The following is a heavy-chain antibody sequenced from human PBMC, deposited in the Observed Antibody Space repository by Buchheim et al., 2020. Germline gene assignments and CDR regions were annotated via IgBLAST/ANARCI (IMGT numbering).Heavy chain of an antibody. D-gene: IGHD3-22*01. CDR1: GFTFSSYW. CDR2: IKQDGSEK. Sequence: EVQLVESGGGLVQPGGSLRLSCAASGFTFSSYWMSWVRQAPGKGLEWVANIKQDGSEKYYVDSVKGRFTISRDNAKNSLYLQMNSLRAEDTAVYYCARDELYYYDSSGTSFYYYYGMDVWGQGTT. V-gene: IGHV3-7*01. J-gene: IGHJ6*02. CDR3: ARDELYYYDSSGTSFYYYYGMDV.